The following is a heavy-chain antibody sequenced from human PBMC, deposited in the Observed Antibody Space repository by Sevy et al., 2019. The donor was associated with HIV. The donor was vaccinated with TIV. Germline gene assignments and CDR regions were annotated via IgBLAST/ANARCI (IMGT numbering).Heavy chain of an antibody. CDR3: AGEQQVTMLVVIGGRYFDF. CDR2: IKQDMSEK. CDR1: GFTFSSYW. D-gene: IGHD3-22*01. Sequence: GGSLRLSCAASGFTFSSYWMTWVRQAPGKGLEWVANIKQDMSEKYSVDSVKDRFTISRDNATNSLYLQMESLRAEDTAVYYCAGEQQVTMLVVIGGRYFDFWGQGTLVTVSS. J-gene: IGHJ4*02. V-gene: IGHV3-7*01.